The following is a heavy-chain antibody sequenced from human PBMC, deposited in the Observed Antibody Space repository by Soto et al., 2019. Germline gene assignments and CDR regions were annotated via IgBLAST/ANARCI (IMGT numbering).Heavy chain of an antibody. D-gene: IGHD3-10*01. V-gene: IGHV3-23*01. CDR3: AKDRARDLWFGAD. CDR2: ISGSGGST. J-gene: IGHJ4*02. Sequence: EVQLLESGVGLVQPGGSLRLSCAASGFTFSSYAMSWVRQAPGKGLEWVSAISGSGGSTYYADSVKGRFTISRDNSKNTLYLQMNSLRAEDTAVYYCAKDRARDLWFGADWGQGTLVTVSS. CDR1: GFTFSSYA.